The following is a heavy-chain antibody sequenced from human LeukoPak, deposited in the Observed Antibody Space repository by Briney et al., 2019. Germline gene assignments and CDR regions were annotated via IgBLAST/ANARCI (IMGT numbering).Heavy chain of an antibody. CDR2: ISSSSSYI. CDR1: GFTFSSYS. J-gene: IGHJ4*02. V-gene: IGHV3-21*01. Sequence: GGSLRLSCAASGFTFSSYSMNWVRQAPGKGLEWVSSISSSSSYIYYADSVKGRFTISRDNAKNSLYLQMNSLRAEDTAVYYCARAASEWELLGDYWGQGTLVTVSS. D-gene: IGHD1-26*01. CDR3: ARAASEWELLGDY.